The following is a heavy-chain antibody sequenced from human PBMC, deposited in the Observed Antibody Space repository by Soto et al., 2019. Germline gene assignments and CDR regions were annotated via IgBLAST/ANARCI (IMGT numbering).Heavy chain of an antibody. CDR1: GFTFSNYA. CDR3: ARYSNSVADY. CDR2: ISSNGGST. D-gene: IGHD6-13*01. Sequence: HPGGSLRLSCAASGFTFSNYAMHWVRQAPGKGLEYVSAISSNGGSTYYANSVKGRFTISRDNSKNTLYLQMGSLRAEDMAVYYCARYSNSVADYWGQGTLVTVSS. V-gene: IGHV3-64*01. J-gene: IGHJ4*02.